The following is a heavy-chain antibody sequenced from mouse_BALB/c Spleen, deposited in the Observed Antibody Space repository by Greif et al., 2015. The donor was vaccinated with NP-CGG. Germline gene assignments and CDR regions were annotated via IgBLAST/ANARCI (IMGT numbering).Heavy chain of an antibody. CDR3: ARSDYGSTPYAMDY. CDR1: GFTFSSFG. J-gene: IGHJ4*01. V-gene: IGHV5-17*02. CDR2: ISSGSSTI. Sequence: EVKVEESGGGLVQPGGSRKLSCAASGFTFSSFGMHWVRQAPEKGLEWVAYISSGSSTIYYADTVKGRFTISRDNPKNTLFLQMTSLRSEDTAMYYCARSDYGSTPYAMDYWGQGTSVTVSS. D-gene: IGHD1-1*01.